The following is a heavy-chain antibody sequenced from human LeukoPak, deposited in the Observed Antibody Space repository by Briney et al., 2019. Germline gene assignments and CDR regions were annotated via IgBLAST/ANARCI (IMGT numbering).Heavy chain of an antibody. D-gene: IGHD6-6*01. CDR3: AREISPADSSSAFDY. Sequence: SETLSLTCAVYGGSFSGYYWSWIRQPPGKGLEWIGEINHSGSTNYNPSLKSLVTISVDTSKNQFSLKLNSVTAADTAIYYCAREISPADSSSAFDYWGQGTLVTVSS. CDR2: INHSGST. J-gene: IGHJ4*02. V-gene: IGHV4-34*01. CDR1: GGSFSGYY.